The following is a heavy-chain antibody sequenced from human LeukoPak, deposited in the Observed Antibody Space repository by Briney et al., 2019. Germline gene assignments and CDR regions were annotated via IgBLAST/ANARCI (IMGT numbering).Heavy chain of an antibody. J-gene: IGHJ4*02. CDR3: ANHKGGLDY. Sequence: GGSLRLSCGASGFTFSSYWMHWVRQAPGKGLVWISRINSDGSTTSYADSVKGRFTISRDNSKNTLYLQMNSLRAEDTAVYYCANHKGGLDYWGQGTLVTVSS. CDR2: INSDGSTT. D-gene: IGHD1-14*01. CDR1: GFTFSSYW. V-gene: IGHV3-74*01.